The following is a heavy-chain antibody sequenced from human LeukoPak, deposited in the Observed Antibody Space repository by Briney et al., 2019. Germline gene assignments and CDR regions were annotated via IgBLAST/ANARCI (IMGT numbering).Heavy chain of an antibody. CDR1: AFTFSSHA. Sequence: GGSLRLSCAASAFTFSSHAMHWVRQAPGKGLEWVGMIWYDGSNKNYADSVKGRFTISGDNSKNTLYLEMNSVRAEDTAVYYCTTDEDWNYARKDVWGQGATVIVSS. J-gene: IGHJ6*02. CDR2: IWYDGSNK. D-gene: IGHD1-7*01. V-gene: IGHV3-33*03. CDR3: TTDEDWNYARKDV.